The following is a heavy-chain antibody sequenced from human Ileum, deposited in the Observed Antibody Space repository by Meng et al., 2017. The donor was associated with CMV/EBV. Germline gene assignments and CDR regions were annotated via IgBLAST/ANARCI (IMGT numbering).Heavy chain of an antibody. D-gene: IGHD1-26*01. J-gene: IGHJ3*02. CDR3: AKETPGTLDI. CDR2: ITIGGGGT. Sequence: GESLKISCAASGFTLSSYGMSWVRQAPGKGLEWVSVITIGGGGTYADSVKGRFIISRDNSKNTLYLQMNALRAEDTAVYYCAKETPGTLDIWGQGTMVTVSS. CDR1: GFTLSSYG. V-gene: IGHV3-23*01.